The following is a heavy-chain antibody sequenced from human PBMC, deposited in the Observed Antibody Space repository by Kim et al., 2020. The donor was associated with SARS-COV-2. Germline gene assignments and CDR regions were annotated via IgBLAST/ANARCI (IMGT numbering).Heavy chain of an antibody. V-gene: IGHV4-61*01. CDR3: ARVPIVGDLIFDY. Sequence: SETLSLTCTVSGGSVSSGSYYWSWIRHPPGKGLEWIGYNYYSGSTNYNPSLKSRVTISVDTSKNKFSLKLSSVTAADTAVYYCARVPIVGDLIFDYWGQGTLGTVSS. CDR1: GGSVSSGSYY. J-gene: IGHJ4*02. CDR2: NYYSGST. D-gene: IGHD1-26*01.